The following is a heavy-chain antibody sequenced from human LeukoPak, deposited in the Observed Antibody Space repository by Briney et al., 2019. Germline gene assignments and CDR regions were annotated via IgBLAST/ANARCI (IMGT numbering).Heavy chain of an antibody. V-gene: IGHV3-7*01. J-gene: IGHJ4*02. CDR2: IKQDGSEK. D-gene: IGHD5-18*01. CDR3: ARDTGGGYSCYDC. Sequence: GGSLRLSCAASGFTFSSYWMTWIRQAPGKGLEWVANIKQDGSEKYYVDSVKGRFTISRDNAKNSLYLQMNSLRAEDTAVYYCARDTGGGYSCYDCWGQGTLVTVTS. CDR1: GFTFSSYW.